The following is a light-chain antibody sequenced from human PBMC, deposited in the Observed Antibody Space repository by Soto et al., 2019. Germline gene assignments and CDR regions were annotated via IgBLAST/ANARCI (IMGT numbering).Light chain of an antibody. CDR1: SSDVGAYTS. Sequence: QSVLTQHASVSGSPGQSITISCTGTSSDVGAYTSVSWYQQHPGKAPKLMIYEVSNRPSGVSRRFSGSKSGNTASLTISGLQAEDEAHYYCSSYTSDNRDYVFGTGTKLTVL. CDR3: SSYTSDNRDYV. J-gene: IGLJ1*01. V-gene: IGLV2-14*01. CDR2: EVS.